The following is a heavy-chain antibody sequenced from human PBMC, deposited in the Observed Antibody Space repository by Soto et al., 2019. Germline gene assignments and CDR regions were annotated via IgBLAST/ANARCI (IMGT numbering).Heavy chain of an antibody. V-gene: IGHV4-59*08. CDR3: ARHTSSVEMATIYEFDY. CDR1: GCSISSYY. J-gene: IGHJ4*02. D-gene: IGHD5-12*01. CDR2: IYYSGST. Sequence: SETLSLTCTFSGCSISSYYWILIRQPPGKGLEWIGYIYYSGSTNYNPSLKSRVTISVDTSKNQFSLKLSSVTAADTAVYYCARHTSSVEMATIYEFDYWGQGTLVTVSS.